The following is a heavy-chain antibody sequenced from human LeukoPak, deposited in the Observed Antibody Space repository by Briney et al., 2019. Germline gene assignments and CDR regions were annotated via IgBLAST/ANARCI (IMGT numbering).Heavy chain of an antibody. J-gene: IGHJ4*02. Sequence: SETLSLTCTVSGGFISTYYWSWLRQSPGKGLEWIGYIHERGSTNHNPSLKSRATMSVDTSKNQFSLKLTSVTAADTAVYFCAKSPRTVTTIFDYWGQGTLVTVSS. CDR2: IHERGST. CDR3: AKSPRTVTTIFDY. V-gene: IGHV4-59*01. D-gene: IGHD5-12*01. CDR1: GGFISTYY.